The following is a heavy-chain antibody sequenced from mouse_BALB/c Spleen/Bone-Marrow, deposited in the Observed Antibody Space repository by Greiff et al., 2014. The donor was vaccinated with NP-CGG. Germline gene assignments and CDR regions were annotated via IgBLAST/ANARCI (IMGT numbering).Heavy chain of an antibody. CDR1: GFTFSNYW. CDR3: IRRGRGYAMDY. Sequence: EVKLVESGGGLVQPGGSMKLSCVASGFTFSNYWMNWVRQSPEKGLEWVAEIRLKSNNYATHYAESVKGRFTISRDDSKSSVYLQMNNLRAEDTGIYYCIRRGRGYAMDYWGQGTSVTVSP. CDR2: IRLKSNNYAT. V-gene: IGHV6-6*02. J-gene: IGHJ4*01.